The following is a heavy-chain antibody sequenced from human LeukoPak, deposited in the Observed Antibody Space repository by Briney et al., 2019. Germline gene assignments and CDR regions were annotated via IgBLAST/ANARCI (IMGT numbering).Heavy chain of an antibody. V-gene: IGHV3-7*01. CDR3: ATDLIYGAAAGNDY. D-gene: IGHD6-13*01. CDR2: IKQDGSEK. Sequence: GGSLRLSCTASRFTFRNFCMSWVRQAPGKGLEWVAYIKQDGSEKYYVDSGKGRFTISRDNAKNSLYLQMNSLRVEDTAVYYCATDLIYGAAAGNDYWGQGTLVTVSS. J-gene: IGHJ4*02. CDR1: RFTFRNFC.